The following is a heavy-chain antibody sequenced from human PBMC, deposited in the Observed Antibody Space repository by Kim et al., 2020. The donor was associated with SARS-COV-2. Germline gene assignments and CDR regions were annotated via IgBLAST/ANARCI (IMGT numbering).Heavy chain of an antibody. J-gene: IGHJ4*02. Sequence: ASVKVSCKASGYSFTSYGISWVRQAPGQGREWMGWISTYNGNTKYAKKLPGRVTMTTDTSTSTAYMELRSLRSDDTAVYYCARDRHGSGSYGDYWGQGTLVTVSS. D-gene: IGHD3-10*01. CDR3: ARDRHGSGSYGDY. CDR2: ISTYNGNT. V-gene: IGHV1-18*01. CDR1: GYSFTSYG.